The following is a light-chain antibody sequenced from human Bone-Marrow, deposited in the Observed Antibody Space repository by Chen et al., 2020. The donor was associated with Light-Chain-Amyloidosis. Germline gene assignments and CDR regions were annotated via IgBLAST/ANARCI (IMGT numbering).Light chain of an antibody. J-gene: IGLJ1*01. Sequence: QSALTQPASVSGSPGQSITISCTGTSSDVGGDNHVSWYQQHPDKAPKLMIYEVTKRPSWVPDRFSGSKADNTASLTISELQTEDEADYFCSSDTITNILVFGSGTRVTVL. CDR1: SSDVGGDNH. CDR3: SSDTITNILV. V-gene: IGLV2-14*01. CDR2: EVT.